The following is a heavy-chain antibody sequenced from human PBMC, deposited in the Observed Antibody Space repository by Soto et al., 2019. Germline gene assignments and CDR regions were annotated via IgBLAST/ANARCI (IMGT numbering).Heavy chain of an antibody. Sequence: SLRLSCAASGFTFSSYGMHWVRQAPGKGLEWVAVISYDGSNKYYADSVKGRFTISRDNSKNTLYLQMNSLRAEDTAVYYCAKVGELLSYDYWGQGTLVTVSS. D-gene: IGHD1-26*01. CDR3: AKVGELLSYDY. CDR1: GFTFSSYG. V-gene: IGHV3-30*18. CDR2: ISYDGSNK. J-gene: IGHJ4*02.